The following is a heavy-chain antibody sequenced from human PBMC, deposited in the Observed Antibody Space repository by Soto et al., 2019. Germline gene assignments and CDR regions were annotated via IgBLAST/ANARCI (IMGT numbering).Heavy chain of an antibody. J-gene: IGHJ4*02. CDR3: ATAGTGTFTY. V-gene: IGHV3-74*03. D-gene: IGHD1-1*01. Sequence: EVQLVESGGGLVQPGGFLRLSCAASGFTFSGSWMHWVRQAPGKGLVWVSRISSDGSSTTYADSVKGRFTISRDNAKNMLYLQMNSLRAEDTAVYYCATAGTGTFTYWGQGTLATVSS. CDR1: GFTFSGSW. CDR2: ISSDGSST.